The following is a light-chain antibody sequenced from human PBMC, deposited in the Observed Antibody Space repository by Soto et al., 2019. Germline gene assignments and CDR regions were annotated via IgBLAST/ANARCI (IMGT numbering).Light chain of an antibody. Sequence: QSALTQPASVSGSPGQSITISCTGTSSDVGGYDYVSWYQHHPGKAHKLMIYDVSNRPSGVSNRFSGSKSGNTASLTISGLQAEDEADYYCSSYTSSSPYVFGTGTKVTVL. CDR1: SSDVGGYDY. V-gene: IGLV2-14*03. CDR2: DVS. CDR3: SSYTSSSPYV. J-gene: IGLJ1*01.